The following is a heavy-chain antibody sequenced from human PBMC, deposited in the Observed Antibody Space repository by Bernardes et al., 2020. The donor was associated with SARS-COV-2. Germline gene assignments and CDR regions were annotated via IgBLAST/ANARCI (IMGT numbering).Heavy chain of an antibody. CDR2: IYHGGST. Sequence: TLSLTCAVSGVSIVTANWWSWVRQAPGKGLEWIGQIYHGGSTDYNPSLKSRVTISVDKSKNHFSLRLSSVAAADTAVYYCARANFLNYYDSSAYQYFQDWGQGTLVTVSS. CDR3: ARANFLNYYDSSAYQYFQD. D-gene: IGHD3-22*01. V-gene: IGHV4-4*02. CDR1: GVSIVTANW. J-gene: IGHJ1*01.